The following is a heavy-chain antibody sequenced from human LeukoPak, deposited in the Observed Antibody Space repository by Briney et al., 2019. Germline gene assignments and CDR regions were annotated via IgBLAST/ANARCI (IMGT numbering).Heavy chain of an antibody. CDR2: IYYSGST. Sequence: SETLSLTCTVSGGSISSYYWSWIRQPPGKGLEWIGYIYYSGSTNYNPSLKSRVTISVDTSKNQFSLKLGSVTAADTAVYYCARGREWLFYFDYWGQGTLVTVSS. D-gene: IGHD6-19*01. CDR3: ARGREWLFYFDY. V-gene: IGHV4-59*01. CDR1: GGSISSYY. J-gene: IGHJ4*02.